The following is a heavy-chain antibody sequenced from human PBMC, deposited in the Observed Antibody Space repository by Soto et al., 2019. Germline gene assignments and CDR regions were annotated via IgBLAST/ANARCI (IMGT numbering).Heavy chain of an antibody. D-gene: IGHD1-26*01. Sequence: PGGSLRRSCAASGFTFSSYAMSRVRQAPGKGLEWVSTISGSGGNAYYADSVKGRFSISRDNSKNTLRLQMNSLRADDTAVYYCAKDGASGSYPPYYYFGMDVWGQGTTVTVSS. J-gene: IGHJ6*02. CDR2: ISGSGGNA. CDR1: GFTFSSYA. CDR3: AKDGASGSYPPYYYFGMDV. V-gene: IGHV3-23*01.